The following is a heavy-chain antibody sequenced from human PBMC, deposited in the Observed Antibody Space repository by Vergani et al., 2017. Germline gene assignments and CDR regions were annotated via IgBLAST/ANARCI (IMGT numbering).Heavy chain of an antibody. Sequence: EVQLLESGGGSVQPGGSLRLSCAASGFTFSSYAMSWVRQAPGKGLEWVSAISGSGGSTYYADSVKGRFTISRDNSKNTLYLQMNSLRAEDTAVYYCAKVGRYSSSSGGFDYWGQGTLVTVSS. CDR3: AKVGRYSSSSGGFDY. J-gene: IGHJ4*02. V-gene: IGHV3-23*01. D-gene: IGHD6-6*01. CDR2: ISGSGGST. CDR1: GFTFSSYA.